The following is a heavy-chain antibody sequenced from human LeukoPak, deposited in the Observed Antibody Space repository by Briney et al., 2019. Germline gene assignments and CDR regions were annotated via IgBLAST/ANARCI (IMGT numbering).Heavy chain of an antibody. Sequence: SPSETLSLTCTVSGGSISSYYWSWIRQPPGKGLEWIGEINHSGSTNYNPSLKSRVTISVDTSKNQFSLKLSSVTAADTAVYYCAEARYWGQGTLVTVSS. V-gene: IGHV4-34*01. J-gene: IGHJ4*02. CDR3: AEARY. CDR2: INHSGST. CDR1: GGSISSYY.